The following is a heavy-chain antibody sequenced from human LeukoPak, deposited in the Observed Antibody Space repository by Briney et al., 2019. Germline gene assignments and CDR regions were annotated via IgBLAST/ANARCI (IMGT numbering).Heavy chain of an antibody. V-gene: IGHV4-4*02. CDR2: ISRTGTI. CDR1: GGSIGSRNW. D-gene: IGHD6-13*01. J-gene: IGHJ4*02. Sequence: SGTLSLTCAVSGGSIGSRNWWGWVRQPPGKGLEWIGEISRTGTIDYDPAVRGRATLSLDKSKSQFSLTLTSLTSADTAVYYCTRGQGAADFWGQGILVTVSS. CDR3: TRGQGAADF.